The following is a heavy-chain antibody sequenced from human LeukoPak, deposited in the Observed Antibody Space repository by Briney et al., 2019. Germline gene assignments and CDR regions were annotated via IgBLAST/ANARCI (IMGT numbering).Heavy chain of an antibody. J-gene: IGHJ6*02. CDR3: ARDLIAYGMDA. D-gene: IGHD3-22*01. Sequence: PSEALSLTCTVSGGSISSYYWSWIRQPPGKGLEWIGYIYYSGSTNSNPSLKSRVTISIDTSKNQFSLKLNSVTAADTAVYYCARDLIAYGMDAWGQGTTVTVSS. V-gene: IGHV4-59*01. CDR1: GGSISSYY. CDR2: IYYSGST.